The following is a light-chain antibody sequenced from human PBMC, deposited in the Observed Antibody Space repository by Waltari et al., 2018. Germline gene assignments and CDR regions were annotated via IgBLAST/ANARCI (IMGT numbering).Light chain of an antibody. Sequence: EIVMTQSPATLSVSVGERATLSCRASQRFGSNLAWYQLKPGQAPRLLLSGASTRATGIPARFSGSWSGTEFTLTISSLQSEDFAVYYCQQYNDWPPTFGGGTKVEIK. CDR1: QRFGSN. V-gene: IGKV3-15*01. J-gene: IGKJ4*01. CDR2: GAS. CDR3: QQYNDWPPT.